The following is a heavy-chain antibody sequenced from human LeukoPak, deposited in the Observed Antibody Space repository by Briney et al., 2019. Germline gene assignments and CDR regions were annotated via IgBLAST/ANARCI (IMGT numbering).Heavy chain of an antibody. D-gene: IGHD2-21*02. Sequence: PGGSLRLSCTASGFTFSTYWMSWVRQAPGKGLEWVANIHPDGNEKYHVDSVKGRFTISRDYAKNSLYLQMNSLRVEDTAVYYCARGDDFSGDYWGQGTLVTVSS. CDR3: ARGDDFSGDY. CDR1: GFTFSTYW. CDR2: IHPDGNEK. V-gene: IGHV3-7*04. J-gene: IGHJ4*02.